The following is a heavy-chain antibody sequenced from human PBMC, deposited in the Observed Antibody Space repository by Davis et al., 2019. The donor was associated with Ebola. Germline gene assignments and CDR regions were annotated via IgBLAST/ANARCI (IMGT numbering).Heavy chain of an antibody. CDR1: RGSFSDYC. Sequence: MPSETLSLTCAVFRGSFSDYCWSWIRQPPGKGLEWIGEIDRSGSTNYNPSLKSRVTMSLDTSNNQFSLKLSSVTAADTAQYYCARGGYSYGSYFRNGYSGMDVWGKGTSVTVSS. V-gene: IGHV4-34*01. J-gene: IGHJ6*04. CDR3: ARGGYSYGSYFRNGYSGMDV. CDR2: IDRSGST. D-gene: IGHD5-18*01.